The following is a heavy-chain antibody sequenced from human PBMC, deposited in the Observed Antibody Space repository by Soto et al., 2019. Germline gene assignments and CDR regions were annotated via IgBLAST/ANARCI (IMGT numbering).Heavy chain of an antibody. J-gene: IGHJ5*02. CDR1: GGSISSGGYY. V-gene: IGHV4-31*03. CDR3: ARTLTIFGVAYLFTAPSWFDP. D-gene: IGHD3-3*01. Sequence: QVQLQESGPGLVKPSQTLSLTCTVSGGSISSGGYYWSWIRQHPGKGLEWIGYIYYSGSTYYNPSLKSRVTISVDTSKNQFSLKLSSVTAADTAVYYCARTLTIFGVAYLFTAPSWFDPWGQGTLVTVSS. CDR2: IYYSGST.